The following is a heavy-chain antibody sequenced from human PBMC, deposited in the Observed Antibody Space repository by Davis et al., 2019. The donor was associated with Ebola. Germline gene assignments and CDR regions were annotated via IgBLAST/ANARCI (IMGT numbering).Heavy chain of an antibody. CDR2: IDPSDSYT. CDR3: ARQQWLATGGMDV. CDR1: GYSFTTYW. D-gene: IGHD6-19*01. J-gene: IGHJ6*02. V-gene: IGHV5-10-1*04. Sequence: GESLKISCKGSGYSFTTYWISWVRQMPGKGLEWMGRIDPSDSYTNYGPSFQGQVTISADKSISTAYLQWSSLKASDTAMYYCARQQWLATGGMDVWGQGTTVTVSS.